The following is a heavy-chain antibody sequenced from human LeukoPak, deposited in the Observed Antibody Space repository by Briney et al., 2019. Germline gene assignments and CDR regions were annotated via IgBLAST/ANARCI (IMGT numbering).Heavy chain of an antibody. CDR1: GFTFSSYW. D-gene: IGHD2-15*01. J-gene: IGHJ4*02. CDR2: INSDGSSR. V-gene: IGHV3-74*01. CDR3: TREVCIGGSCSVFDY. Sequence: GGSLRLSCAASGFTFSSYWMHWVRQAPGKGLVWVSRINSDGSSRTYADSVKGRFTISRDNAKNTLSLQMNSLRTEDTAVYYCTREVCIGGSCSVFDYWGQGTLVTVSS.